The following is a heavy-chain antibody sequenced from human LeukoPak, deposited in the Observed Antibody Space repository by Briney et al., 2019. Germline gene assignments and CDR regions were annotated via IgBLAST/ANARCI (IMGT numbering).Heavy chain of an antibody. CDR3: ARDTIVYCSSTSCLSTHDAFDI. CDR2: IYTSGSP. D-gene: IGHD2-2*01. V-gene: IGHV4-4*07. J-gene: IGHJ3*02. Sequence: PSETLSLTCTLSGGSISGYYWSWIRQPAGRGREWIGRIYTSGSPNYNPSLKPRVNMSVDTSKNQFSLKLSSVTAADTAVYYCARDTIVYCSSTSCLSTHDAFDIWGQGTMVTVSS. CDR1: GGSISGYY.